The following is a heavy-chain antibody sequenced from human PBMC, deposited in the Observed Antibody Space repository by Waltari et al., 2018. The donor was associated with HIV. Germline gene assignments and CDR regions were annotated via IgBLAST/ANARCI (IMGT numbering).Heavy chain of an antibody. J-gene: IGHJ3*02. CDR3: AKDLGAFDI. CDR2: ISYDGSNK. V-gene: IGHV3-30*18. Sequence: QVQLVESGGGVVQPGRSLRLSCAASGFTFSSYGLHWVRQAPGKGLEWVAVISYDGSNKYYADAVKGRFTISRDNSKNTLYLQMNSLRAEDTAVYYCAKDLGAFDIWGQGTMVTVSS. CDR1: GFTFSSYG.